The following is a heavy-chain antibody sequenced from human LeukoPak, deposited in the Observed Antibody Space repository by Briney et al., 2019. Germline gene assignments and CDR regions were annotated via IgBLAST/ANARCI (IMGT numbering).Heavy chain of an antibody. CDR2: INPNSGAT. D-gene: IGHD7-27*01. Sequence: ASEKVSCKASGYTFNIYYMHWMRQAPGQRLEWMGWINPNSGATNYAQKFQGRVTMTRDTSISTAYMELRSLRSDDTAVYYCARGPATGDFDYWGQGTLVTVSS. V-gene: IGHV1-2*02. CDR3: ARGPATGDFDY. J-gene: IGHJ4*02. CDR1: GYTFNIYY.